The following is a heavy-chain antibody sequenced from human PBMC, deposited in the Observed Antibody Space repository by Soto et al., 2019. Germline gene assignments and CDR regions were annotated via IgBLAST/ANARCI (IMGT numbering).Heavy chain of an antibody. CDR2: ISYDGSNK. V-gene: IGHV3-30-3*01. CDR3: ARGDREDIAVVVGARPGEYGVDV. CDR1: GFTFRSYA. Sequence: QVQLVESGGGVVQPGRSLRLSCAASGFTFRSYAMHWVRQAPGKGLECVAVISYDGSNKFYRDSVKGRFTISRDNSKNPLYLQINSLRYEDTAVYYCARGDREDIAVVVGARPGEYGVDVWGQGTTVPVSS. D-gene: IGHD2-15*01. J-gene: IGHJ6*02.